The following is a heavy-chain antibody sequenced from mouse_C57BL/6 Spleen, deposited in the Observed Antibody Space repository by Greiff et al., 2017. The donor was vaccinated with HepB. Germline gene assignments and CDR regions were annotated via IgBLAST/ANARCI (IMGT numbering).Heavy chain of an antibody. D-gene: IGHD2-3*01. CDR1: GYSITSGYY. J-gene: IGHJ2*01. V-gene: IGHV3-6*01. Sequence: VQLKQSGPGLVKPSQSLSLTCSVTGYSITSGYYWNWIRQFPGNKLEWMGYISYDGSNNYNPSLKNRISITRDTSKNQFFLKLNSVTTEDTATYYCARIYDDYDSEGYWGQGTTLTVSS. CDR3: ARIYDDYDSEGY. CDR2: ISYDGSN.